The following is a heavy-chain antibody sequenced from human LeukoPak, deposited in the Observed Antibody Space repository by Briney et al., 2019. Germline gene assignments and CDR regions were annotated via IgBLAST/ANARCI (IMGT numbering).Heavy chain of an antibody. CDR1: GFTFSSYE. D-gene: IGHD6-19*01. Sequence: PGGSLRLSCAASGFTFSSYEMNWVRQAPGKGLEWVSYISSSGSTINYVDSVKGRFTISRDNAKNSLYLQMSSLRAEDTAVYYCARRGHSSGWYRYWGQGTPVTVSS. CDR2: ISSSGSTI. CDR3: ARRGHSSGWYRY. V-gene: IGHV3-48*03. J-gene: IGHJ4*02.